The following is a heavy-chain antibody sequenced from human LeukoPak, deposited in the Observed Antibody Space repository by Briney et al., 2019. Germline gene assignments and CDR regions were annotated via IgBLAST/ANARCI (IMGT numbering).Heavy chain of an antibody. D-gene: IGHD6-13*01. Sequence: ASVKVSCKVSGYTLTELSMHWVRQAPGQGLEWMGWMNPNSGNTGYAQKFQGRVTMTKNSSISTAYMELSSLRSEDTAVYYCARVYSSSWYYFDYWGQGTLVTVSS. J-gene: IGHJ4*02. CDR3: ARVYSSSWYYFDY. CDR2: MNPNSGNT. CDR1: GYTLTELS. V-gene: IGHV1-8*01.